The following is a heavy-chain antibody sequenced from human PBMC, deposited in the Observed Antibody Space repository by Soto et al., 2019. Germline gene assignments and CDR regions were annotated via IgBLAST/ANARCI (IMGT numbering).Heavy chain of an antibody. Sequence: PSETLSLTCAVYGGSFSGYYWSWIRQPPGKGLGWIGEINHSGSTNYNPSLKSRVTISVDTSKNQFSLKLSSVTAADTAVYYCARARAAGTGVDYWGQGTLVTVSS. D-gene: IGHD6-13*01. CDR1: GGSFSGYY. V-gene: IGHV4-34*01. J-gene: IGHJ4*02. CDR3: ARARAAGTGVDY. CDR2: INHSGST.